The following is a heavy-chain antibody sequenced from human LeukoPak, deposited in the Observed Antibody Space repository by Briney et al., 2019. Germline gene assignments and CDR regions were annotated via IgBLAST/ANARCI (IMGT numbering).Heavy chain of an antibody. CDR1: GFTFSSYW. CDR2: IKQDGSEK. J-gene: IGHJ4*02. Sequence: GGSLRLSCAASGFTFSSYWMSWVRQAPGKGLEWVANIKQDGSEKYYVDSVKGRFTISRDNAKNSLYLQMNSLRAEDTAVYYCAGYYYDSSGYYYVDYWGQGTLVTVSS. V-gene: IGHV3-7*01. CDR3: AGYYYDSSGYYYVDY. D-gene: IGHD3-22*01.